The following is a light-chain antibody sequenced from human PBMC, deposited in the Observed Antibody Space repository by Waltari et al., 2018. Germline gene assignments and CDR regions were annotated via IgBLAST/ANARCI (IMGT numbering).Light chain of an antibody. Sequence: SSELTQDPALSLALGQTVRITSQVDSLRTFYASCYQQNSGKAPILVLFGKNKRPSGIPDRFSGYNSETTTSLTITGAQAEDEADYYCSSRDSSASHVLFAGGTKLTVL. CDR1: SLRTFY. V-gene: IGLV3-19*01. CDR2: GKN. J-gene: IGLJ2*01. CDR3: SSRDSSASHVL.